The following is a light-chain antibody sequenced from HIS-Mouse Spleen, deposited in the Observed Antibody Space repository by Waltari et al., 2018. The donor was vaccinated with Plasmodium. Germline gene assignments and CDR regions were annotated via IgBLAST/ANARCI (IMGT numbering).Light chain of an antibody. CDR2: GAS. J-gene: IGKJ3*01. Sequence: IVMTQSLATLSVSPGERATLSCRASQSVSSNLAWYQQKPGQAPRLLIYGASTRATGIPARFSGSGSGTEFTLTISSLQSEDFAVYYCQQYNNWSFTFGPGTKVDIK. V-gene: IGKV3-15*01. CDR3: QQYNNWSFT. CDR1: QSVSSN.